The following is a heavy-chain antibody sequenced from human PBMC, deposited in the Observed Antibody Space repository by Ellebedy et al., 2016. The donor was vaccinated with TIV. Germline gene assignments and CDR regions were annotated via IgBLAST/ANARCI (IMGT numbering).Heavy chain of an antibody. V-gene: IGHV4-31*03. Sequence: SETLSLXXTVSGGSISSVGYYWSWIRQHPGKGLEWIGYIYYSGSTYYNPSLKSRVTISVDTSKNQFSLKLSSVTAADTAVHYCASHTYSYDNYYYMDVWGKGTTVTVSS. CDR1: GGSISSVGYY. CDR2: IYYSGST. J-gene: IGHJ6*03. D-gene: IGHD5-18*01. CDR3: ASHTYSYDNYYYMDV.